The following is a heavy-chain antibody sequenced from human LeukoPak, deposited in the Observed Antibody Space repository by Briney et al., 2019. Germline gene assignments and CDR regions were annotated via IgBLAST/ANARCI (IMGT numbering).Heavy chain of an antibody. D-gene: IGHD3-22*01. CDR1: GGSFSGYY. CDR2: INHSGST. CDR3: VTYYYGSSAPKRNY. V-gene: IGHV4-34*01. J-gene: IGHJ4*02. Sequence: SETLSLTCAVYGGSFSGYYWSWIRQPPGKGLEWIGEINHSGSTNYNPSLKSRVTISVDTSKNQFSLKLSSVTAADTAVYYCVTYYYGSSAPKRNYWGQGILVTVSS.